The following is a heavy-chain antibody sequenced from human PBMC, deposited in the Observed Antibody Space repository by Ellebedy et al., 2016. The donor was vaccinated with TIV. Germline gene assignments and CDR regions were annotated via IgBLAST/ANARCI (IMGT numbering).Heavy chain of an antibody. CDR2: MNPNSGNT. J-gene: IGHJ4*02. D-gene: IGHD1-7*01. CDR3: ARTRGLTGTEYNY. CDR1: GYTFTSYD. V-gene: IGHV1-8*01. Sequence: ASVKVSXKASGYTFTSYDINWVRQATGQGLEWMGWMNPNSGNTGYAQKFQGRVTMTRNTSISTAYMELSSLRSEDTAVYYCARTRGLTGTEYNYWGQGTLVTVSS.